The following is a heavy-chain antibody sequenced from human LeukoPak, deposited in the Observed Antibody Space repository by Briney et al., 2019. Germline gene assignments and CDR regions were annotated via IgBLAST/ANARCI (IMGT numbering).Heavy chain of an antibody. V-gene: IGHV4-59*11. CDR3: ARFPVRRYFDL. CDR2: LYYSGST. Sequence: PSETLSLTCTVTGCSISTHYWSWIRQPPGKGLEWIGYLYYSGSTNYNPSLKSRVTISGDTSKKQFSLKLSSVTAADTAVYYCARFPVRRYFDLWGRGTLVTVSS. CDR1: GCSISTHY. J-gene: IGHJ2*01.